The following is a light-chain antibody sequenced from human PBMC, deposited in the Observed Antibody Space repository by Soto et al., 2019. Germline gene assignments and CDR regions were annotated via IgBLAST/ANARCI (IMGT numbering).Light chain of an antibody. CDR1: QSVSSSF. V-gene: IGKV3-20*01. CDR2: GAS. J-gene: IGKJ4*01. Sequence: EIVLTQSPVALSLSPGERATLSCRASQSVSSSFLAWYQQKPGQAPRLLIYGASSRATGIPDRFSGSGSGTDFTLTISRLEPEDFAVYYCHQYDSSPLTFGGGTTVEIK. CDR3: HQYDSSPLT.